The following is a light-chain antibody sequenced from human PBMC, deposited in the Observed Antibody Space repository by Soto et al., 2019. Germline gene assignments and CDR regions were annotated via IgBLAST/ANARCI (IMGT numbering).Light chain of an antibody. CDR3: QQYHTWWT. CDR1: QSIDSW. Sequence: EIQITQSPSTLSGHPPPRVTLTFRATQSIDSWLAWYQQKSGKAPKLLIYTTTILESGVPSRFSGSGSGTEFTLTISGLKPDDFATYYCQQYHTWWTFGQGTKVDIK. CDR2: TTT. J-gene: IGKJ1*01. V-gene: IGKV1-5*03.